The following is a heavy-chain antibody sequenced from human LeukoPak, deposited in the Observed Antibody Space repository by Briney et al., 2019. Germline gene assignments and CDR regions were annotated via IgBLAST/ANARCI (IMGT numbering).Heavy chain of an antibody. D-gene: IGHD2-2*01. V-gene: IGHV4-34*01. Sequence: PSETLSLTCAVYGGSFSGYYWSWIRQPPGKGREWIGEINHSGSTNYNPSLKSRVTISVDTSKNQFSLKLSSVTAADTAVYYCALQPARRLSWFDPWGQGTLATVSS. CDR2: INHSGST. J-gene: IGHJ5*02. CDR1: GGSFSGYY. CDR3: ALQPARRLSWFDP.